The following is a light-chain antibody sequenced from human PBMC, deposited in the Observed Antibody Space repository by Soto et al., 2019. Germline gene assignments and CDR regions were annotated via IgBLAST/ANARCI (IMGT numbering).Light chain of an antibody. J-gene: IGLJ3*02. CDR2: STN. V-gene: IGLV8-61*01. Sequence: QTVVTQEPSFSVSPGRTVTLTCGLSSGSVSTSYYPSWYQQTPGQAPRTLIYSTNTRSSGVPDRFSGSIPGNKAALTITGAQADDEADYYCGLYIGSGIWVFGGGTKVTVL. CDR3: GLYIGSGIWV. CDR1: SGSVSTSYY.